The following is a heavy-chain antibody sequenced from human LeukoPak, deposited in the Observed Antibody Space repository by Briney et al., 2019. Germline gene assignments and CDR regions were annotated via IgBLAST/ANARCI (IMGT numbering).Heavy chain of an antibody. CDR3: ARDGNLIYFDSSGYLDS. Sequence: GGSLRLSCAASGFTFRSYTMNWVRQAPGKGLEWVSCITSNSNNIFYADSVRGRFTISRDNAKNSLYLHMDSLRAEDTAIYYCARDGNLIYFDSSGYLDSWGQGTLVTVSS. V-gene: IGHV3-48*04. D-gene: IGHD3-22*01. J-gene: IGHJ4*02. CDR1: GFTFRSYT. CDR2: ITSNSNNI.